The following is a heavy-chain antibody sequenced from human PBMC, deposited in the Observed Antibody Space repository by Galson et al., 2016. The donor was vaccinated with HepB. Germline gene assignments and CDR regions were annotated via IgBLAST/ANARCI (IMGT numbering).Heavy chain of an antibody. CDR2: IYFSGNI. D-gene: IGHD6-19*01. V-gene: IGHV4-39*01. CDR1: GGSISNSDYW. CDR3: ARRGVAGTAAFDI. Sequence: ETLSLTCSVSGGSISNSDYWWGWIRQPPGKGLEWIGNIYFSGNIYYNPSLKSRVTISVDTSKNQFSLKLNSVTAADTAAYYCARRGVAGTAAFDIWGQGTMVSVSS. J-gene: IGHJ3*02.